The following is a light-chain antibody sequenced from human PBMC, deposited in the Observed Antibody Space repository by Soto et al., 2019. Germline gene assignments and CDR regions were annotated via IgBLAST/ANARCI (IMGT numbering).Light chain of an antibody. J-gene: IGLJ1*01. V-gene: IGLV1-47*01. Sequence: QSVLTQPPSASGTPGQRVTISCSGSSSNIGSNYVYWYQQLPGTAPKLLIYRNSQRPSGVPDRFSGSKSGTSASLAISGLRPEDEADFYCAAWDDSLSGRVFGTGTKVTVL. CDR3: AAWDDSLSGRV. CDR2: RNS. CDR1: SSNIGSNY.